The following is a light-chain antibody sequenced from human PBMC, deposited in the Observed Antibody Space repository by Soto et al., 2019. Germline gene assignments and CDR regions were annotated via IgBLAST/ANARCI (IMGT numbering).Light chain of an antibody. Sequence: QSVLTQPPSASGTPGQSVTISCSGSTSNIGSYTVNWYQQLPGTAPKLLIYSNNQRPSGVPDRFSGSKSGTSASLAISGLQYEDEADYYCSAWDDSLTGVIFGGGTKLTVL. CDR1: TSNIGSYT. CDR3: SAWDDSLTGVI. CDR2: SNN. V-gene: IGLV1-44*01. J-gene: IGLJ2*01.